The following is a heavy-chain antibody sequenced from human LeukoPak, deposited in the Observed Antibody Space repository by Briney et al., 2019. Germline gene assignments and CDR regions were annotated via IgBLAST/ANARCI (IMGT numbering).Heavy chain of an antibody. D-gene: IGHD2-15*01. Sequence: GGSLRLSCAASGYTFSSYSMYWVRQAPGKGLEWVSPISSSSSYIYYADSVKGRFTISRDNAKNSLYLQMNSLRAEDTAVYYCARDFFGGSSDYWGQGTLVTVSS. J-gene: IGHJ4*02. CDR1: GYTFSSYS. V-gene: IGHV3-21*01. CDR2: ISSSSSYI. CDR3: ARDFFGGSSDY.